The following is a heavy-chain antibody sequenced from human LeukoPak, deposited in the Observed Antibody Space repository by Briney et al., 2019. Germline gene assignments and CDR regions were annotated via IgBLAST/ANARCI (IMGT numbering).Heavy chain of an antibody. V-gene: IGHV1-2*04. D-gene: IGHD3-10*01. CDR3: ARVRGSGRDYDY. J-gene: IGHJ4*02. CDR1: RYIFSNYD. CDR2: INPNSGGT. Sequence: GASVKVSCKASRYIFSNYDINWVRQATGQGLEWMGWINPNSGGTNYAQKFQGWVTMTRDTSISTAYMELSRLRSDDTAVYYCARVRGSGRDYDYWGQGTLVTVSS.